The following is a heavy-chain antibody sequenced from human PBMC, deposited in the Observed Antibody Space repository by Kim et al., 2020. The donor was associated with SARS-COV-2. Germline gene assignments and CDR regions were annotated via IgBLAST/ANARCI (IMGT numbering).Heavy chain of an antibody. D-gene: IGHD3-22*01. CDR2: ISAYNGAT. V-gene: IGHV1-18*01. J-gene: IGHJ6*02. CDR1: GYTFTNYG. Sequence: ASVKVSCKASGYTFTNYGITWVRQAPGQGLEWMGWISAYNGATEFAQRLQGRVTMTTDTSTTTAYMELRTLSSDDTAVYYCARDGYYDSSGQRYYYYGMDVWGQWTTVNVSS. CDR3: ARDGYYDSSGQRYYYYGMDV.